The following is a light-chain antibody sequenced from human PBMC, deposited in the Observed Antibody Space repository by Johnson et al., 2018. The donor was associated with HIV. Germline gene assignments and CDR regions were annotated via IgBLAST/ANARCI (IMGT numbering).Light chain of an antibody. Sequence: QSVLTQPPSVSAAPGQKVTISCSGSSSNIGNNYVSWYQQLPGTAPKLLIYDNNKRPSGIPDRFSGSKSGTSATLGITGLQTGDEADYYCGTWDTRLSGGGGFGTETQVTVL. CDR1: SSNIGNNY. J-gene: IGLJ1*01. CDR2: DNN. V-gene: IGLV1-51*01. CDR3: GTWDTRLSGGGG.